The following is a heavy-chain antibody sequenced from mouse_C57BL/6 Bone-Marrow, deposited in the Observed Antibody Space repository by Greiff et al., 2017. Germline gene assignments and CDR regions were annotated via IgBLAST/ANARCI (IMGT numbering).Heavy chain of an antibody. CDR1: GFNIKDYY. J-gene: IGHJ4*01. D-gene: IGHD2-3*01. CDR3: RWLLYAMDY. Sequence: VQLKQSGAELVRPGASVKLSCTASGFNIKDYYMHWVKQRPEQGLEWIGRIDPEDGDTAYAPKFQGKATMTADTSSNTAYLQLSSLTSEDTAVYYCRWLLYAMDYWGQGTSVTVSS. CDR2: IDPEDGDT. V-gene: IGHV14-1*01.